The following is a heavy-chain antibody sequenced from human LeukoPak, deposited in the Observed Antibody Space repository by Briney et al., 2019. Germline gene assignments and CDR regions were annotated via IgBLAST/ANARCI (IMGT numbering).Heavy chain of an antibody. J-gene: IGHJ4*02. V-gene: IGHV1-69*05. CDR1: GGTFSSYA. Sequence: GASVKVSCKASGGTFSSYAISWVRQAPGQGLEWMGGIIPIFGTANYAQKFQGRVTITTDESTSTAYMELSSLRSEDTAVYYCARGSYSERFLEWFAFDYWGQGTLVTVSS. CDR2: IIPIFGTA. CDR3: ARGSYSERFLEWFAFDY. D-gene: IGHD3-3*01.